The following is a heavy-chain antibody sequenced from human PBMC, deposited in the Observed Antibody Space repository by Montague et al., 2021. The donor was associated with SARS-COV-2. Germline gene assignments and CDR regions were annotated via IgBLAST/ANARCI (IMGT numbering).Heavy chain of an antibody. V-gene: IGHV4-39*01. CDR3: ARLWDTVYYYYGMDV. D-gene: IGHD1-26*01. CDR1: GGSISSSSYY. CDR2: IHYSGST. Sequence: SETPSLTCAVSGGSISSSSYYWGWIRQPPGKGLEWIGSIHYSGSTYYNPSLKSRVSISVDTSKNQFSLKLSSVTAAGTAVYYCARLWDTVYYYYGMDVWGQGTTVTVSS. J-gene: IGHJ6*02.